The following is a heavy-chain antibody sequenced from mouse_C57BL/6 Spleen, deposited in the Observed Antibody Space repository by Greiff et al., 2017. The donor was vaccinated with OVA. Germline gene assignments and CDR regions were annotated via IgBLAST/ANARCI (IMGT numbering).Heavy chain of an antibody. J-gene: IGHJ4*01. D-gene: IGHD1-1*01. CDR1: GFSLTSYG. CDR3: ARHRASSSYYAMDY. V-gene: IGHV2-6-1*01. CDR2: IWSDGST. Sequence: VQLVASGPGLVAPSQSLSITCTVSGFSLTSYGVHWVRQPPGKGLEWLVVIWSDGSTTYNSALKSRLSISKDNSKSQVFLKMNSLQTDDTAMYYCARHRASSSYYAMDYWGQGTSVTVSS.